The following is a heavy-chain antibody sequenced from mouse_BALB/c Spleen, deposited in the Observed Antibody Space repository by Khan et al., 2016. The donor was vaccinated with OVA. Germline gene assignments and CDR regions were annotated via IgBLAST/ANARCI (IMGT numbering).Heavy chain of an antibody. CDR3: ARSYDYDVGGFAY. V-gene: IGHV2-9*02. J-gene: IGHJ3*01. D-gene: IGHD2-4*01. CDR1: GFSLSNYG. Sequence: QVQLQQSGPGLVAPSQSLSITCTVSGFSLSNYGVHWVRQPPGKGLVWRGVIWTGGITNYNSALMSRLSISKDNSKSQVFLKMNRLQTDDTAIYYCARSYDYDVGGFAYWGQGTLVTVSA. CDR2: IWTGGIT.